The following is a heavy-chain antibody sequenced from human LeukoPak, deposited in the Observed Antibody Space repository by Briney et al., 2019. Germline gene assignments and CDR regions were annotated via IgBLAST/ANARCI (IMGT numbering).Heavy chain of an antibody. V-gene: IGHV1-69-2*01. CDR1: GCPFRDYY. Sequence: ASVKVSCKASGCPFRDYYIYWLQQAPGKGLEWMGRIDPLDGETTYAETFLGRVTLTADTSTSTIYMELNSLTFADRAVYYCARDHEERGPYLDLWGQGTQVIVSS. CDR3: ARDHEERGPYLDL. D-gene: IGHD3-10*01. J-gene: IGHJ4*02. CDR2: IDPLDGET.